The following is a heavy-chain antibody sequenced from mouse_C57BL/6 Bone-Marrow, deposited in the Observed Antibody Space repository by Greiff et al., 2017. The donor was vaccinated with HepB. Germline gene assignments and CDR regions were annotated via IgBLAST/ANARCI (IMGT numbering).Heavy chain of an antibody. CDR3: ARGYDGSDY. CDR2: ISYDGSN. V-gene: IGHV3-6*01. CDR1: GYSITSGYY. D-gene: IGHD2-3*01. J-gene: IGHJ2*01. Sequence: EVKLMESGPGLVKPSQSLSLTCSVTGYSITSGYYWNWIRQFPGNKLEWMGYISYDGSNNYNPSLKNRISITRDTSKNQFFLKLNSVTTEDTATYYCARGYDGSDYWGQGTTLTVSS.